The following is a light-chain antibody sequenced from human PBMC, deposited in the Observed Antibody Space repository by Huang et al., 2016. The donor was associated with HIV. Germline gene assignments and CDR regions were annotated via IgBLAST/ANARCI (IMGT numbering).Light chain of an antibody. CDR1: QSVSTY. J-gene: IGKJ5*01. Sequence: EIVLTQSPATLSLSPGERATLSCRASQSVSTYLAWYQQKPGPAPRLLIYNASHRATGIPARFSGSGSGTDFTLTISSLEPEDFAVYYCQQRATWLITFGQGTRLEIK. V-gene: IGKV3-11*01. CDR2: NAS. CDR3: QQRATWLIT.